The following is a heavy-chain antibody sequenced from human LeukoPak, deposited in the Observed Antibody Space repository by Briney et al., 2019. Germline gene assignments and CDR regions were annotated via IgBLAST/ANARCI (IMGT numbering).Heavy chain of an antibody. CDR3: AKDLCCGLEYGYESRRGYYGMDV. CDR2: ISYDGSNK. D-gene: IGHD3-3*01. CDR1: GFTFSSYG. J-gene: IGHJ6*02. Sequence: GGSLRLSCAASGFTFSSYGMHWVRQAPGKGLEWVAVISYDGSNKYYADSVKGRFTISRDNSKNTLYLQMNSLRAEDTAVYYCAKDLCCGLEYGYESRRGYYGMDVWGQGTTVTVSS. V-gene: IGHV3-30*18.